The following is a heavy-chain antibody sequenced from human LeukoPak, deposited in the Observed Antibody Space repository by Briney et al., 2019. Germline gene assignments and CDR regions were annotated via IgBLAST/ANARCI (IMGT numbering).Heavy chain of an antibody. J-gene: IGHJ4*02. CDR3: ARGLITMVRGVISHFDY. V-gene: IGHV4-59*01. D-gene: IGHD3-10*01. Sequence: PSGTLSLTCTVSGGSISSYYWSWIRQPPGKGLEWIGYIYYSGSTNYNPSLKSRVTISVDTSKNQFSLKLSSVTAADTAVYYCARGLITMVRGVISHFDYWGQGTLVTVSS. CDR2: IYYSGST. CDR1: GGSISSYY.